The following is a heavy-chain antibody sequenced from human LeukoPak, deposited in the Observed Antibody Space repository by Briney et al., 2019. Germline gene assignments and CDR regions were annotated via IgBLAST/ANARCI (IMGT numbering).Heavy chain of an antibody. J-gene: IGHJ4*02. CDR3: ARTTSLTASGYDY. D-gene: IGHD4-17*01. CDR1: GYTFTTYH. Sequence: GASVKVSCKTSGYTFTTYHINWVRQATGQGLEWLGWMNPYSGDRGYAQKFQGRLSITNDTSISTAYMELSSLRSDDTAVYFCARTTSLTASGYDYWGQGTLVTVSS. CDR2: MNPYSGDR. V-gene: IGHV1-8*03.